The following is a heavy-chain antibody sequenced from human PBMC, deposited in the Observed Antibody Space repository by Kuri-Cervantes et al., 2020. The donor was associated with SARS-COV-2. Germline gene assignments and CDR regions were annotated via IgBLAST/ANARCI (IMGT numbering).Heavy chain of an antibody. V-gene: IGHV3-23*01. CDR3: AKVSAVAATRPFWDY. J-gene: IGHJ4*02. D-gene: IGHD6-19*01. Sequence: GESLKISCAASGFTFSSYAMSWVRQAPGKGLEWVSAISGSGGSTYYADSVKGRFTISRDNSKNTLYLQMNSLRAEDTAVYYCAKVSAVAATRPFWDYWGQGTLVTVSS. CDR2: ISGSGGST. CDR1: GFTFSSYA.